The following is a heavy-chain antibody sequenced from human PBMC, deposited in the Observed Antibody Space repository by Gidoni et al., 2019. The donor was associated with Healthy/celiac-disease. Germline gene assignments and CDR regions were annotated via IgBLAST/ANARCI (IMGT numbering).Heavy chain of an antibody. Sequence: IGYSYYSGSTNYNPSLKSRVTISVDTSKNQFSLKLSSVTDADTAVYYCASDEGYYGSGFDYWGQGTLVTV. J-gene: IGHJ4*02. D-gene: IGHD3-10*01. CDR3: ASDEGYYGSGFDY. CDR2: SYYSGST. V-gene: IGHV4-59*12.